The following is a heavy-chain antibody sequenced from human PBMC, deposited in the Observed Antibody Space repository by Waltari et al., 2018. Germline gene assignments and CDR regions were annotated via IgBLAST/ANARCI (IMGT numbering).Heavy chain of an antibody. J-gene: IGHJ4*02. D-gene: IGHD2-15*01. V-gene: IGHV4-59*11. Sequence: QVQLQESGPGLVKPSETLSLTCTVSGGSISSHYWSWIRQPPGKGLEWIGYIYYSGSTTSNPSLKSRVTISVDTSKNQFSLKLSSVTAADTAVYYCAVLGYCSGGSCTPDYWGQGTLVTVSS. CDR2: IYYSGST. CDR3: AVLGYCSGGSCTPDY. CDR1: GGSISSHY.